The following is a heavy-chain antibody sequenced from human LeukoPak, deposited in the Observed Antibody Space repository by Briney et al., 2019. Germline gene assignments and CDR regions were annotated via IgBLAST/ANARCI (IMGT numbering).Heavy chain of an antibody. CDR3: ARLEADYYDSPYYFDY. CDR2: IYYSGST. J-gene: IGHJ4*02. V-gene: IGHV4-59*05. Sequence: SETLSLTCTVSGGSISSYYWSWIRQPPGKGLEWIGSIYYSGSTYYNPSLKSRVTISVDTSKNQFSLKLSSVTAADTAVYYCARLEADYYDSPYYFDYWGQGTLVTVSS. D-gene: IGHD3-22*01. CDR1: GGSISSYY.